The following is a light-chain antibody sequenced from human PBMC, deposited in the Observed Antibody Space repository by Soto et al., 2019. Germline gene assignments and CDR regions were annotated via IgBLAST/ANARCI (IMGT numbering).Light chain of an antibody. CDR1: RSISNW. Sequence: DTQMTQSPSTLSGYLGDTVTITCRASRSISNWLAWYQQKPGKAPKLLISDASDLERGVPSRFSGTGSGTEFTLTITSLQPDDFATYYCQQYDSYSWTFGQGTKVEIK. CDR3: QQYDSYSWT. J-gene: IGKJ1*01. V-gene: IGKV1-5*01. CDR2: DAS.